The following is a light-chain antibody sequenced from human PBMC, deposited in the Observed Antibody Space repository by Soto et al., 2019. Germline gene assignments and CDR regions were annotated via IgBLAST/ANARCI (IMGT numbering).Light chain of an antibody. J-gene: IGKJ1*01. Sequence: DIQMTQSPSSLSASVGDRVTVTCRASQSITTYLNWYQQKPGKAPKLLIYAASSLQSGVPIRFSGQGFGKDFTPTNPNPQPENFATYIFKQGYGPPWTLGQGTKVENK. CDR1: QSITTY. V-gene: IGKV1-39*01. CDR3: KQGYGPPWT. CDR2: AAS.